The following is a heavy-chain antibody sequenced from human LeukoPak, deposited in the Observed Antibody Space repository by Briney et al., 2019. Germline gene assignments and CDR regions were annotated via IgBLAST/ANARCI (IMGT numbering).Heavy chain of an antibody. CDR1: GGSISSSSYY. V-gene: IGHV4-39*01. CDR3: ASKGATYSSSWYYFDY. Sequence: PSEALSLTCIVSGGSISSSSYYWGWIRQPPGKGLEWIGSIYYSGSTYYSPSLKSRVTISVDTPKNQFSLKLSSVTAADTAVYYCASKGATYSSSWYYFDYWGQGTLVTVSS. J-gene: IGHJ4*02. D-gene: IGHD6-13*01. CDR2: IYYSGST.